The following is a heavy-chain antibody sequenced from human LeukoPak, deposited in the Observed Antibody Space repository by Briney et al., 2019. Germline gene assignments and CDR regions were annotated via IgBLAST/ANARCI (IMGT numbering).Heavy chain of an antibody. CDR2: ISSSSSYI. CDR1: GFTFSSYS. CDR3: ARENYDILTGPLDY. D-gene: IGHD3-9*01. V-gene: IGHV3-21*01. J-gene: IGHJ4*02. Sequence: PGGSLRLSCAASGFTFSSYSMNWVRQAPGKGLEWVSSISSSSSYIYYADSVKGRFTISGDNAKNALYLQMNSLRAEDTAVYYCARENYDILTGPLDYWGQGTLVAVSS.